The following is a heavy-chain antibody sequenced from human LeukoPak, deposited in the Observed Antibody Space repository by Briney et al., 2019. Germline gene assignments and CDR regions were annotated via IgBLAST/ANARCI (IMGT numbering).Heavy chain of an antibody. CDR3: AKGLTPFGSGWPWYFDY. CDR2: FSVSADST. CDR1: GFSFSNYA. V-gene: IGHV3-23*01. D-gene: IGHD6-19*01. Sequence: GGSLRLSCEPSGFSFSNYAISWVRQAPGKGLEWVSTFSVSADSTYYADSVKGRFTISRDNSKNTLYLQMNSLKAEDTAVYYCAKGLTPFGSGWPWYFDYWGQGTLVTVSS. J-gene: IGHJ4*02.